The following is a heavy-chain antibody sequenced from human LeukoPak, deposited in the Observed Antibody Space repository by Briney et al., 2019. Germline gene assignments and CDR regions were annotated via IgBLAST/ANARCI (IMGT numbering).Heavy chain of an antibody. CDR1: GFTFSSYA. CDR3: AKDHGSSDWYYFDY. Sequence: PGGSLRLSCAASGFTFSSYAMHWVRQAPGKGLEWVAVISYDGSNKYYADSVKGRFSFSRDNSKNTLYLQMNTLRADDTAVYYCAKDHGSSDWYYFDYWGQGTLVTVSS. V-gene: IGHV3-30*04. CDR2: ISYDGSNK. D-gene: IGHD6-13*01. J-gene: IGHJ4*02.